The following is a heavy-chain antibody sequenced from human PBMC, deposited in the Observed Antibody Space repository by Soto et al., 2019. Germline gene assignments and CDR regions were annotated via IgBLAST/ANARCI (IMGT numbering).Heavy chain of an antibody. Sequence: GGSLRLSCAASGITFRSYSMSWVRQAPGKGLEWVSSITSDSSDIYYADSVKGRFTISRDDGENSLYLQMTSLGAEDTGVYYCATTYCSGGYCFSSEYWGQGVLVTVSS. J-gene: IGHJ4*02. CDR3: ATTYCSGGYCFSSEY. CDR2: ITSDSSDI. CDR1: GITFRSYS. D-gene: IGHD2-15*01. V-gene: IGHV3-21*01.